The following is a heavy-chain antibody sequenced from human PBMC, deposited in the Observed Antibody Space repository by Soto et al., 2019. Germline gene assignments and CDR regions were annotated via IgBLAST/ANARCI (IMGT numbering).Heavy chain of an antibody. D-gene: IGHD5-12*01. CDR3: ARDLSAMILDY. Sequence: PGGSLRLSCAASGFTFSSYGMHWVRQAPGKGLEWVAVIWYDGSNKYYADSVKGRFTISRDNSKNTLYLQMNSLRAEDTAVYYCARDLSAMILDYWGQGTLVTVSS. CDR2: IWYDGSNK. J-gene: IGHJ4*02. CDR1: GFTFSSYG. V-gene: IGHV3-33*01.